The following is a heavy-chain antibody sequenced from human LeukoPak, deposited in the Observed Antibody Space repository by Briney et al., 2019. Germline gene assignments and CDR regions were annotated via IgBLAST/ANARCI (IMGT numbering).Heavy chain of an antibody. Sequence: PGGSLRLSCAASGFTVTDKYMSWVRQAPGKGLEWVSVIKSGGDTHYADSVKGRLTASRDNLKNTVHLQMNNLRAEDTAVYYCAIEGQYYMDVWGKGTTVIVSS. V-gene: IGHV3-53*01. CDR1: GFTVTDKY. CDR2: IKSGGDT. J-gene: IGHJ6*03. CDR3: AIEGQYYMDV.